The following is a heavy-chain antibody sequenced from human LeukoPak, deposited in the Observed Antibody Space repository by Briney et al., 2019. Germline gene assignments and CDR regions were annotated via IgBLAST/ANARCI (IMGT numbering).Heavy chain of an antibody. J-gene: IGHJ3*02. CDR2: IYYSGST. V-gene: IGHV4-31*03. D-gene: IGHD4-17*01. Sequence: KPSQTLSLTCTVSGGSISSGGYYWSWIRQPPGKGLEWIGYIYYSGSTYYNPSLKSRVTISVDTSKNQFSLKLSSVTAADTAVYYCARGKDYGDYLDAFDIWAKGQWSPSLQ. CDR3: ARGKDYGDYLDAFDI. CDR1: GGSISSGGYY.